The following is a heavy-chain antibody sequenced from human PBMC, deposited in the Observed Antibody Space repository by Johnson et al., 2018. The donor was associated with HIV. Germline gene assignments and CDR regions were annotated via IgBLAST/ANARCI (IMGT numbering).Heavy chain of an antibody. CDR3: ARARWRVDDAFDI. D-gene: IGHD4-23*01. V-gene: IGHV3-66*01. J-gene: IGHJ3*02. CDR1: GFTVSSNY. Sequence: VQLVESGGGLVQPGGSLRLSCAASGFTVSSNYMSWVRQAPGKGLEWVSVIYSGGSTYYADSVKGRFTISRDNAKNSLYLQITSLRVEDTAVYYCARARWRVDDAFDIWGQGTMVTVSS. CDR2: IYSGGST.